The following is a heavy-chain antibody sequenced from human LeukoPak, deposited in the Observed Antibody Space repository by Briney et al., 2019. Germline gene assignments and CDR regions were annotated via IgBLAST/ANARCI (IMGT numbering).Heavy chain of an antibody. V-gene: IGHV3-21*01. CDR3: ARDHASPEPVGDNGMDV. Sequence: GSLRLSCAASGFTFSSYAMHWVRQAPGKGLEWVSSISSSSSYIYYADSVKGRFTISRDNAKNSLYLQMNSLRAEDTAVYYCARDHASPEPVGDNGMDVWGQGTTVTVSS. CDR1: GFTFSSYA. D-gene: IGHD1-14*01. J-gene: IGHJ6*02. CDR2: ISSSSSYI.